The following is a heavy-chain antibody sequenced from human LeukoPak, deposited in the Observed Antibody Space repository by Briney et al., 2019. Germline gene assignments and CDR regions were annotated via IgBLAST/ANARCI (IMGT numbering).Heavy chain of an antibody. V-gene: IGHV3-7*01. CDR1: GFTFSSSW. D-gene: IGHD3-3*01. Sequence: GGSLRLSCVDSGFTFSSSWMTWVRQAPGKGLEWVANIKEDGREKNHVDSVKGRSTISRDNAKKSLYLQMNSLRAEDTAVYYCARDSGFFRFDYWGQGTLVTVSS. CDR2: IKEDGREK. CDR3: ARDSGFFRFDY. J-gene: IGHJ4*02.